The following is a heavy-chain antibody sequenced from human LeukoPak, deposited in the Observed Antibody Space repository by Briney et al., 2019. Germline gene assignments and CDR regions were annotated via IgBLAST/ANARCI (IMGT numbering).Heavy chain of an antibody. V-gene: IGHV1-69*13. CDR3: ARGQGIAVAGLVYFDY. J-gene: IGHJ4*02. Sequence: SVKVSCTASGGTFSSYAISWVRQAPGPGLEWMGGIIPIFGTANYAQKFQGRVTITADESTSTAYMELSSLRSEDTAVYYCARGQGIAVAGLVYFDYWGQGTLVTVSS. D-gene: IGHD6-19*01. CDR1: GGTFSSYA. CDR2: IIPIFGTA.